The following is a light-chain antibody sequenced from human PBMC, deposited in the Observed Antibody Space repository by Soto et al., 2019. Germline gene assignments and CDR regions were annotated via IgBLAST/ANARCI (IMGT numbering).Light chain of an antibody. J-gene: IGKJ1*01. CDR2: GAS. V-gene: IGKV3-20*01. Sequence: EIVLTQSPGTLSLSPGETATLSRRASQTVTRYFAWYQQKPGQAPRLLIYGASSRATGIPDRFSGSGSGTDFTLTISGLEPEEFAVYYCQQYGYSPRTFGQGTKVEIK. CDR3: QQYGYSPRT. CDR1: QTVTRY.